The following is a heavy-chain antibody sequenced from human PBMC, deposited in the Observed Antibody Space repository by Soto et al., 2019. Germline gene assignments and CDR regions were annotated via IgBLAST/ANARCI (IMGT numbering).Heavy chain of an antibody. J-gene: IGHJ6*02. CDR3: ARGDATKIVVTTYYAMDV. Sequence: QVQLVQSGAEVKKPGSSVKVSCKASGGSLSNYGISWVRQAPGQGLEWMGAIIPVFGTPNYAQKFQDRVTITAEESTTTVYMEVRSLTSEDTAVYYCARGDATKIVVTTYYAMDVWGQGTTVTVS. CDR1: GGSLSNYG. D-gene: IGHD3-22*01. CDR2: IIPVFGTP. V-gene: IGHV1-69*12.